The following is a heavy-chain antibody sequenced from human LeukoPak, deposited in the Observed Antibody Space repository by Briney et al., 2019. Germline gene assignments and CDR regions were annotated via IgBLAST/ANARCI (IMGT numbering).Heavy chain of an antibody. V-gene: IGHV4-59*01. D-gene: IGHD3-22*01. CDR1: GGSISSYY. CDR2: IYYSGST. J-gene: IGHJ3*01. CDR3: AREPHYDNSKGYYGATV. Sequence: SETLSLTCTVSGGSISSYYWSWIRQPPGRGLEWIGYIYYSGSTNYNPSLKSRVTISIDTSKNQFSLKLSSVTAADTAVYYCAREPHYDNSKGYYGATVWGQGTMVTVSS.